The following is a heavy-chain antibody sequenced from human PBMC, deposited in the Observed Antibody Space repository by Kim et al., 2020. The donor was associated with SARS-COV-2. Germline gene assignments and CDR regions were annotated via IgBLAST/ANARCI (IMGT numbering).Heavy chain of an antibody. CDR1: GFTFTDSC. J-gene: IGHJ3*02. Sequence: GGSLRLSCTASGFTFTDSCLNLVRQAPGRGLEWVSSISYSSLYIYYADSVRGRFAVARDDAKKSLYLQMDSLRDEDTAVYYCSTARGIGPYGFDIWGLGTMVAVSS. CDR2: ISYSSLYI. D-gene: IGHD3-10*01. CDR3: STARGIGPYGFDI. V-gene: IGHV3-21*01.